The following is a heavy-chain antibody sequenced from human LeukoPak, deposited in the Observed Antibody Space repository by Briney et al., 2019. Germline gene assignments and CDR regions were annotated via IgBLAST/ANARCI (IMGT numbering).Heavy chain of an antibody. J-gene: IGHJ4*02. CDR2: IIPIFGTA. CDR3: ARATPNREMATIYPLGY. Sequence: ASVKVSCKPSGGTFSSYAISWVRQAPGQGLEWMGGIIPIFGTANYAQKFQGRVTITADESTSTAYMDLSNLRSEDTAVYYCARATPNREMATIYPLGYWGQGTLVTVSS. V-gene: IGHV1-69*13. CDR1: GGTFSSYA. D-gene: IGHD5-24*01.